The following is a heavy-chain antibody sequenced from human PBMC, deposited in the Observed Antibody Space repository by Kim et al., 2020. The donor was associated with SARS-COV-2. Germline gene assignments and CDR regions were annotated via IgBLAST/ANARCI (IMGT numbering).Heavy chain of an antibody. J-gene: IGHJ4*02. V-gene: IGHV3-30*01. CDR3: ARLYSSSWYLDY. D-gene: IGHD6-13*01. Sequence: YYADSVKGRFTISRDNSKNTLYLQMNSLRAEDTAVYYCARLYSSSWYLDYWGQGTLVTVSS.